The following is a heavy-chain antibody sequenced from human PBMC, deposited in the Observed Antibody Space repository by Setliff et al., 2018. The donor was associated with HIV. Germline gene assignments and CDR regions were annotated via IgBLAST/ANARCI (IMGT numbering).Heavy chain of an antibody. Sequence: SETLSLTCTVSGDSISSGGYYWSWIRQPAGQGLEWIGRIYTSGNTNYNPSTNYNPSLKSRITISLETSRNQFSLRVTAVTATDTAVYYCTRQSPVAGSGAFDIWGQGTMVTVSS. J-gene: IGHJ3*02. CDR1: GDSISSGGYY. V-gene: IGHV4-61*02. CDR3: TRQSPVAGSGAFDI. CDR2: IYTSGNTNYNPST. D-gene: IGHD6-19*01.